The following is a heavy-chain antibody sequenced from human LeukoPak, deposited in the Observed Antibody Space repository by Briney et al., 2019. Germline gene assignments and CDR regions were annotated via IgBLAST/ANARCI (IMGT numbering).Heavy chain of an antibody. CDR2: IRGSGGST. V-gene: IGHV3-23*01. Sequence: GGSLRLSCAASGFTFSSYAMSWVRQAPGKGLEWVSAIRGSGGSTYYADSVKGRFTISRDNSKNTLYLQMNILRAEDTAVYYCAGCMLARFCHYGMDVWGQGTTVTVSS. D-gene: IGHD2-8*01. CDR3: AGCMLARFCHYGMDV. CDR1: GFTFSSYA. J-gene: IGHJ6*02.